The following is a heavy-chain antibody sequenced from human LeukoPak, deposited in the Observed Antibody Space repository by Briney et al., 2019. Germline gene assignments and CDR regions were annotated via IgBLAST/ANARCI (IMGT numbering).Heavy chain of an antibody. CDR3: AKEITRPNRAVAGLNY. D-gene: IGHD6-19*01. V-gene: IGHV3-30*18. CDR2: ISYDGSNK. CDR1: GFTFSSYG. Sequence: PGGSLRLSCAASGFTFSSYGMHWVRQAPGKGLEWVAVISYDGSNKYYADSVKGRFTISRDNSKNTLYLQMNSLRAEDTAMYYCAKEITRPNRAVAGLNYWGQGTLVTVSS. J-gene: IGHJ4*02.